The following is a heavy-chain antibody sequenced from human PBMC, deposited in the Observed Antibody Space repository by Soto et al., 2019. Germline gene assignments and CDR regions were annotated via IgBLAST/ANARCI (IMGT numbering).Heavy chain of an antibody. V-gene: IGHV3-23*01. CDR2: MSGRGGSV. Sequence: EVQLSESGGGLVQPGGSLRLSCAGSGFTFSDYAISWVRQAPGKGLEWVSAMSGRGGSVYYADSVKGRFSISRENSKNTVYLQMSSLRGEDTAIYYCAKTFGSNWLLDYWGRGTLVTVSS. CDR3: AKTFGSNWLLDY. CDR1: GFTFSDYA. D-gene: IGHD6-13*01. J-gene: IGHJ4*02.